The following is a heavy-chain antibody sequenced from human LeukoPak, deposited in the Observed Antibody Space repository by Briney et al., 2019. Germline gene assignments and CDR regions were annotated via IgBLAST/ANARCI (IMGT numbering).Heavy chain of an antibody. J-gene: IGHJ3*02. CDR3: AKDDPSVFHAFDI. V-gene: IGHV3-30*18. Sequence: GGSLRLSCAASGFTFSSYGMHWVRQAPGKGPEWVAVISYDGSNKYYADSVKGRFTISRDNSKNTLYLQMNSLRAEDTAVYYCAKDDPSVFHAFDIWGQGTMVTVSS. D-gene: IGHD2-21*01. CDR1: GFTFSSYG. CDR2: ISYDGSNK.